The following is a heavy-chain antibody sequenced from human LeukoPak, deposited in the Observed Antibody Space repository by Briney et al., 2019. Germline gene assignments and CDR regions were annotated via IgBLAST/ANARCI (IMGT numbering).Heavy chain of an antibody. J-gene: IGHJ4*02. D-gene: IGHD3-22*01. Sequence: PSETLSLTCTVSGGSISSSSYYWGWIRQPPGKGLEWIGSIYYSGSTYYNPSLKSRVTISVDTSKNQFSLKLSSVTAADTAVYYCARARTIGVNYYDSSGYLGEIVYWGQGTLVTVSS. CDR2: IYYSGST. CDR3: ARARTIGVNYYDSSGYLGEIVY. V-gene: IGHV4-39*07. CDR1: GGSISSSSYY.